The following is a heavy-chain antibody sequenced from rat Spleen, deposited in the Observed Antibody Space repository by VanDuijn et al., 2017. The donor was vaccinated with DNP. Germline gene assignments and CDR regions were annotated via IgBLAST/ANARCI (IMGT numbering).Heavy chain of an antibody. CDR2: ITNTGDST. V-gene: IGHV5-31*01. Sequence: EVQLVESGGGPVQPGRSLKLSCVASGFIFRNYWMTWIRQAPGKGLVWVASITNTGDSTYYSDSVKGRFSLSRDNARKIQYLQMDSLRSEDTATYYCARHRTHSYYGFAYWGQGTLVIVSS. D-gene: IGHD1-7*01. CDR1: GFIFRNYW. CDR3: ARHRTHSYYGFAY. J-gene: IGHJ3*01.